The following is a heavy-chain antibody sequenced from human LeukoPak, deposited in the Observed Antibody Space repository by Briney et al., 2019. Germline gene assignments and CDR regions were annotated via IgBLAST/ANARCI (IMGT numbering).Heavy chain of an antibody. CDR2: ISYDGSNK. J-gene: IGHJ4*02. D-gene: IGHD5-18*01. V-gene: IGHV3-30-3*01. Sequence: GGTLRLSCAASGFTFSSYAMHWVRQAPGKGLEEVAVISYDGSNKYYADSVKGRFTISRDNSNNTLYLQMNSLRAEDTAVYYCARGPDTAMVPPYYFDYWGQGTLVTVSS. CDR3: ARGPDTAMVPPYYFDY. CDR1: GFTFSSYA.